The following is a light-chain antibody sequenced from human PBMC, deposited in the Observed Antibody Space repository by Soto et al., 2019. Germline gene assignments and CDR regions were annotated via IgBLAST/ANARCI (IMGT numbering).Light chain of an antibody. CDR3: QSYDSSLRGSRV. CDR2: VST. J-gene: IGLJ3*02. CDR1: SSNIGAGHD. V-gene: IGLV1-40*01. Sequence: QSVLTQPPLVSGAPGQRVTISCTGSSSNIGAGHDVHWYQQLPGTAPKLLIYVSTNRPSGVPDRFSGSRSGTSASLAITGLQAEDEADYYCQSYDSSLRGSRVFGGGTKVTVL.